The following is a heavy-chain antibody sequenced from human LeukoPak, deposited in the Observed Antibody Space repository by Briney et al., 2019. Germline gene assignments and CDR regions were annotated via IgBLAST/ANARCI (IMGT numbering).Heavy chain of an antibody. J-gene: IGHJ4*02. Sequence: SETLSLSCAVYGGSFSGYHWSWLRQPPGKGLEWIGEINHSGSTNYNPSLKSRVTISVDTSKNQFSLKLNSVTAADTAVYYCAGHSSSYYFDYWGQGTLVTVSS. V-gene: IGHV4-34*01. D-gene: IGHD6-6*01. CDR3: AGHSSSYYFDY. CDR2: INHSGST. CDR1: GGSFSGYH.